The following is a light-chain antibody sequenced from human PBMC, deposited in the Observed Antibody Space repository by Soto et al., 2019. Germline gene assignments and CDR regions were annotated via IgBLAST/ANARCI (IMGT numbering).Light chain of an antibody. J-gene: IGLJ1*01. V-gene: IGLV2-8*01. CDR3: SSYAGRNSYV. CDR2: EVS. Sequence: QSVLTQPPSVSAAPGQKVTISCSGTSSNIGNNFVSWYQQHPGKAPKLMIYEVSKRPSGVPDRFSGSKSGNTASLTVSGLQAEDEADYYCSSYAGRNSYVFGTGTKLTVL. CDR1: SSNIGNNF.